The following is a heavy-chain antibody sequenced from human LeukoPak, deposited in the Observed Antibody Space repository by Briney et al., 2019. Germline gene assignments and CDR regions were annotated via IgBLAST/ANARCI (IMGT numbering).Heavy chain of an antibody. CDR3: GRDMLGYFDY. V-gene: IGHV3-48*03. J-gene: IGHJ4*02. CDR2: VSSSGTTT. Sequence: GGSLSLSCVASGFSFSNYEMNWVRQAPGKGLEWVAYVSSSGTTTYYADSVKGRFTISRDNAKNSLYLQMKSLGAEATAIYYCGRDMLGYFDYWGQGTLVTVSS. D-gene: IGHD3-10*02. CDR1: GFSFSNYE.